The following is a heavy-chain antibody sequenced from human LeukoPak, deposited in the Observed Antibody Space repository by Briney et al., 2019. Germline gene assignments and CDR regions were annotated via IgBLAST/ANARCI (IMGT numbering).Heavy chain of an antibody. CDR1: GFTFSNAW. V-gene: IGHV3-15*01. Sequence: GGSLRLSCAASGFTFSNAWMSWVRQAPGKGLEWVGRIKSKTDGGTTDYAAPVKGRFTISRDDSKNTLYLQMNSLKTEDTAVYYCTTGYSSRKYYYYYMDVWGKETTVTVSS. D-gene: IGHD6-13*01. CDR2: IKSKTDGGTT. J-gene: IGHJ6*03. CDR3: TTGYSSRKYYYYYMDV.